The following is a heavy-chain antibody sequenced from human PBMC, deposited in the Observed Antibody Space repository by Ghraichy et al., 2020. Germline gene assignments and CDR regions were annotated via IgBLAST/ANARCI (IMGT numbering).Heavy chain of an antibody. CDR3: ARDDTLGFFDY. CDR2: ISGYSGNT. D-gene: IGHD2-2*02. J-gene: IGHJ4*02. Sequence: VKVSCKASGYTFTSYGVSWVRQAPGQGLEWMGWISGYSGNTNYAQILQGRVTMTTDTSTSTAYMELRSLRSDDTAVYYCARDDTLGFFDYWGQGTLVTVSS. V-gene: IGHV1-18*04. CDR1: GYTFTSYG.